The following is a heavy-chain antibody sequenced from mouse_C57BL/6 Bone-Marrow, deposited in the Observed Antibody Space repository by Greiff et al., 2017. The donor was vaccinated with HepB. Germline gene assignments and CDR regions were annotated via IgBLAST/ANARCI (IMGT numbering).Heavy chain of an antibody. CDR3: ARYSTVVADYYAMDY. Sequence: QVQLQQPGAELVKPGASVKVSCKASGYTFTSYWMHWVKQRPGQGLEWIGRIHPSDSDTNYNQKFKGKATLTADKSSSTAYMELRSLTSEDSAVYFCARYSTVVADYYAMDYWGQGTSVTVSS. J-gene: IGHJ4*01. D-gene: IGHD1-1*01. CDR2: IHPSDSDT. CDR1: GYTFTSYW. V-gene: IGHV1-74*01.